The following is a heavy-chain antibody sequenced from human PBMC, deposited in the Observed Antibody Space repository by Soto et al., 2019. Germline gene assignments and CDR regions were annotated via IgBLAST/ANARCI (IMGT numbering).Heavy chain of an antibody. D-gene: IGHD2-2*03. Sequence: QLQLQESGPGLVKPSETLSLTCTVSGGSISSSSYYWGWIRQAPGKGLEWIGSLYYSGGTYYNPSLKSRVTISVDTSKNQFSLRLSSVTAADTAVYYCARQQTGYCSSTSCYQIDYWGQGTLVTVSS. V-gene: IGHV4-39*01. CDR2: LYYSGGT. CDR3: ARQQTGYCSSTSCYQIDY. J-gene: IGHJ4*02. CDR1: GGSISSSSYY.